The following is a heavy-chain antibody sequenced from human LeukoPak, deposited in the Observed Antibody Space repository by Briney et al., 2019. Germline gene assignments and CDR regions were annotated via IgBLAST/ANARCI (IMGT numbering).Heavy chain of an antibody. CDR2: IDTSGDTK. CDR3: ARERSYYDRFYYYYYGMDV. J-gene: IGHJ6*02. V-gene: IGHV3-48*03. Sequence: GGSLRLSCEASGFTFMSYEMNGVRQLPGKGLEWVSYIDTSGDTKYYADSVRGRFTISRDNAKNLLYLQMNNLRAEDTAVYYCARERSYYDRFYYYYYGMDVWGQGTTVTVSS. D-gene: IGHD3-10*01. CDR1: GFTFMSYE.